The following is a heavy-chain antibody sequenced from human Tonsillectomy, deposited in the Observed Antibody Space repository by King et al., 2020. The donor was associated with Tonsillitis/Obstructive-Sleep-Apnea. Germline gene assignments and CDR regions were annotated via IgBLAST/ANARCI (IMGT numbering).Heavy chain of an antibody. CDR2: IYYSGST. D-gene: IGHD2-2*01. Sequence: QLQESGPGLVKPSETLSLTCTVSGGSISSSSYYWGWIRQPPGKGLEWIGSIYYSGSTYYNPSLKSRVTISVDTSKNQFSLKLSSVTAADTAVYYGALGCCSSTSCPDVTSFDYWGQGTLVTVSS. V-gene: IGHV4-39*01. J-gene: IGHJ4*02. CDR1: GGSISSSSYY. CDR3: ALGCCSSTSCPDVTSFDY.